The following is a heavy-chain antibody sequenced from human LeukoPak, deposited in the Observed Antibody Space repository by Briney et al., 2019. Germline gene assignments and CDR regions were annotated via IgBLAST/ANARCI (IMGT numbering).Heavy chain of an antibody. V-gene: IGHV1-69*04. CDR2: IIPILGIA. Sequence: SVKVSCKASGGTFSSYAISWVRQAPGQGLEWMGRIIPILGIANYAQKFQGRVTITADKSTSTAYMELRSLRSDDTAVYYCARVPVYCSSTSCHGDYYMDVWGKGTTVTVSS. D-gene: IGHD2-2*01. CDR1: GGTFSSYA. J-gene: IGHJ6*03. CDR3: ARVPVYCSSTSCHGDYYMDV.